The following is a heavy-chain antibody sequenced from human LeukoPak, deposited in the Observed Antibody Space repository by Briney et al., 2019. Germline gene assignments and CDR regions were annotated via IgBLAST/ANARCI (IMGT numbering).Heavy chain of an antibody. CDR1: GFTFSSYA. Sequence: GGSLRLSCAASGFTFSSYAMSWVRQAPGKGLEWVSAISGSGGSTYYADSVKGRFTISRDNSKNTLYLQMNSLRAEDTAVYYCAKVRRGRFGESFSGCYFDYWGQGTLVTVSS. V-gene: IGHV3-23*01. CDR2: ISGSGGST. CDR3: AKVRRGRFGESFSGCYFDY. D-gene: IGHD3-10*01. J-gene: IGHJ4*02.